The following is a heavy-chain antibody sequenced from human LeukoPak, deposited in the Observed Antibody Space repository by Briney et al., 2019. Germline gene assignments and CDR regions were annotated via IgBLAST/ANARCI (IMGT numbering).Heavy chain of an antibody. J-gene: IGHJ5*02. D-gene: IGHD3-10*01. Sequence: PSETLSLTCAVSGGSISSGGYSWSWIRQPPGKGLEWIGYIYHSGSTYYNPSLKSRVTISVDRSKNQFSLKLSSVTAADTAVYYCARELWFGEVRWFDPWGQGTLVTVSS. V-gene: IGHV4-30-2*01. CDR1: GGSISSGGYS. CDR2: IYHSGST. CDR3: ARELWFGEVRWFDP.